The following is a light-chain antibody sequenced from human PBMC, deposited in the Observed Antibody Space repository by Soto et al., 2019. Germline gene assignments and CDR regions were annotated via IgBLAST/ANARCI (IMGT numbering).Light chain of an antibody. CDR3: SSYAGSKNVV. CDR1: SSDVGGYNF. Sequence: QSALTQPPSASGSPGQSVTISCTGTSSDVGGYNFVSWYRQHPGKAPKLIISEVTERPSGVPDRFSASKSGNTASLTVSGLQAEDEADYYCSSYAGSKNVVFGGGTKVTVL. CDR2: EVT. J-gene: IGLJ2*01. V-gene: IGLV2-8*01.